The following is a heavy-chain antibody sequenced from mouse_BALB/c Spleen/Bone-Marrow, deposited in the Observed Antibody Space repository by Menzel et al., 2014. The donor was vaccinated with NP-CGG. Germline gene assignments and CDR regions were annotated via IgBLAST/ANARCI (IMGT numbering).Heavy chain of an antibody. Sequence: QVQLQQSGAELGMPGASVKMPCKASGYTFTDNWIYWVKQRPGQGLEWIGAIDTSDSYTNYNQKFMGKASLTVDASSSTAYVQVSSLTSDDSAVYYCARGGHDFSLDYWGQGTSVTVSS. J-gene: IGHJ4*01. CDR3: ARGGHDFSLDY. V-gene: IGHV1-69*01. D-gene: IGHD2-4*01. CDR2: IDTSDSYT. CDR1: GYTFTDNW.